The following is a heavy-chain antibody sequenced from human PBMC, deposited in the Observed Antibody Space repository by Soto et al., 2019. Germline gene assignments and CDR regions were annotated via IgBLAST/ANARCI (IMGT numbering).Heavy chain of an antibody. V-gene: IGHV3-7*01. D-gene: IGHD4-17*01. CDR2: IKQDGGEK. Sequence: EVQLVESGGGLVQSGESLTLSCAASGFSFSNYWMSWVRQAPGKGLEWVANIKQDGGEKYYVDSVKGRFTISRDNAKNSVFLQMNSLRAEDTAVYYCARPLYGDSAIYFHRWGQGTLVTVSS. CDR3: ARPLYGDSAIYFHR. CDR1: GFSFSNYW. J-gene: IGHJ1*01.